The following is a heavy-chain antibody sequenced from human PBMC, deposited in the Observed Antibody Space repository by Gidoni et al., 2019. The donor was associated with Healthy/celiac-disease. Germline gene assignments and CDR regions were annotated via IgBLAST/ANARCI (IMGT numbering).Heavy chain of an antibody. V-gene: IGHV1-2*02. D-gene: IGHD2-8*01. J-gene: IGHJ6*02. CDR2: INPNSGGT. CDR3: ARIPTNLGSV. CDR1: GYTFTGDY. Sequence: QVQLVQSGAAGKRTGVPVEAGCRASGYTFTGDYRHWVRQAPGQGLEWMGWINPNSGGTNYAQKFQGRVTMTRDTSISTAYMELSRLRSDDTAVYYCARIPTNLGSVWGQGTTVTVSS.